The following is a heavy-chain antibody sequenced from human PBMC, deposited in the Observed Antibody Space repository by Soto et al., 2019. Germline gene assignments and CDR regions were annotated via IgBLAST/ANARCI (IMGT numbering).Heavy chain of an antibody. Sequence: SETLSLTCTVSGGSISNYYCSWIRLPPGKGLEWIGYIYYSRSPNYNPSLKSRVTISVDTSKNQFSLKLSSVTAADTAVYYCASGGVVATMNWFDPWGQGTLVTVSS. V-gene: IGHV4-59*08. CDR3: ASGGVVATMNWFDP. CDR1: GGSISNYY. CDR2: IYYSRSP. D-gene: IGHD5-12*01. J-gene: IGHJ5*02.